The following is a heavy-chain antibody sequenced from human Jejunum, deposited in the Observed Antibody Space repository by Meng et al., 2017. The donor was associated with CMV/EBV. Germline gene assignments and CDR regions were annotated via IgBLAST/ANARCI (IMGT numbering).Heavy chain of an antibody. V-gene: IGHV1-69*05. Sequence: SGGIFSSYATSWVRQAPGQGLEWMGGIIPIFRTANYAQKFQGRVTITTDESTSTAYMELSSLTSEDTAVYYCARDGRDGYNYPYYFDYWGQGTLVTVSS. D-gene: IGHD5-24*01. CDR2: IIPIFRTA. J-gene: IGHJ4*02. CDR3: ARDGRDGYNYPYYFDY. CDR1: GGIFSSYA.